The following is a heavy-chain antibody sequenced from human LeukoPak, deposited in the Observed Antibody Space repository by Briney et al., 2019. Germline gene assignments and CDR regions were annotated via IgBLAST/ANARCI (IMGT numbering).Heavy chain of an antibody. Sequence: ASVKVSCKASGYTFTGYYMRWVRQAPGQGLEWMGWINPNSGGTNYAQKFQGRVTMTRDTSISTAYMELSRLRSDDTAVYYCARLLWFGELNDYWGQGTLVTVSS. J-gene: IGHJ4*02. CDR2: INPNSGGT. CDR1: GYTFTGYY. D-gene: IGHD3-10*01. V-gene: IGHV1-2*02. CDR3: ARLLWFGELNDY.